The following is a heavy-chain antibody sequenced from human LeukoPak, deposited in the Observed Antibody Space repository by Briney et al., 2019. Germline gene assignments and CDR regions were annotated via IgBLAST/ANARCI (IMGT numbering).Heavy chain of an antibody. CDR2: INPNSGGT. CDR1: GYTFTGYY. J-gene: IGHJ5*02. D-gene: IGHD3-3*01. CDR3: ARDFLRFRWFDP. Sequence: ASVKVSCKASGYTFTGYYMHWVRQAPGQGLEWMGWINPNSGGTNYAQKFQGRVTMTRDTSISTAYMELSRPRSDDTAVYYCARDFLRFRWFDPWGQGTLVTVSS. V-gene: IGHV1-2*02.